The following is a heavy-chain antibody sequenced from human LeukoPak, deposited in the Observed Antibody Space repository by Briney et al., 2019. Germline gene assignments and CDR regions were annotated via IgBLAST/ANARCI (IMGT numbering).Heavy chain of an antibody. J-gene: IGHJ4*02. CDR3: TRRNTADASIDF. CDR1: GGSIIGHW. D-gene: IGHD2/OR15-2a*01. CDR2: IFYSGGST. Sequence: PSETLSPTCTVSGGSIIGHWWSWIRQPPGKGLEWIGDIFYSGGSTNYNPSLKSRLTMSLDTSKNQFSLKLTCVTAADTAMYYCTRRNTADASIDFWGQGTLVTASS. V-gene: IGHV4-59*08.